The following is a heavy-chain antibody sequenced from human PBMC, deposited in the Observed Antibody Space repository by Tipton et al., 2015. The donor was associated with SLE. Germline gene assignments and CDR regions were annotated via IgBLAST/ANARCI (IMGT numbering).Heavy chain of an antibody. J-gene: IGHJ3*02. CDR1: GGSFSGYY. CDR2: INHSGST. Sequence: TLSLTCAVYGGSFSGYYWSWIRQPPGKGLEWIGEINHSGSTNYNPSLKSRVTISVDTSKNQFSLKLSSVTAADAAVYYCARGRYNWNVLMPRHGAFDIWGQGTMVTVSS. V-gene: IGHV4-34*01. D-gene: IGHD1-20*01. CDR3: ARGRYNWNVLMPRHGAFDI.